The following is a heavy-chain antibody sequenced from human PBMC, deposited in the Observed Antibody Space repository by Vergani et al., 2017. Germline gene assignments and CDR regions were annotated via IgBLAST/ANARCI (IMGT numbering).Heavy chain of an antibody. CDR3: ARVGRYLNWFDP. CDR2: INHSGST. Sequence: QVQLQQWGAGLLKPSETLSLTCAVYGGSFSGYYWSWIRQPPGKGLEWIGEINHSGSTNYNPSLKSRVTISVDTSKNQFSLKLGSVTAADTAVYYCARVGRYLNWFDPWGQGTLVTVSS. D-gene: IGHD2-15*01. V-gene: IGHV4-34*01. J-gene: IGHJ5*02. CDR1: GGSFSGYY.